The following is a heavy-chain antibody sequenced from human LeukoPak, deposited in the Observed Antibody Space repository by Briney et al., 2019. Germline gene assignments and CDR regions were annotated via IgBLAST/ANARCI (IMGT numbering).Heavy chain of an antibody. CDR3: TRSSGQRTPPPSSGYYYSSTYYYYYYMDV. CDR2: IRSKAYGGTT. D-gene: IGHD3-22*01. CDR1: GFTFGDYA. J-gene: IGHJ6*03. V-gene: IGHV3-49*03. Sequence: GGSLRLSCTASGFTFGDYAMNWFRQAPGKGLEWVGFIRSKAYGGTTEYAASVKGRFTISRDDSKSIAYLQMNSLKTEDTAVYYCTRSSGQRTPPPSSGYYYSSTYYYYYYMDVWGKGTTVTISS.